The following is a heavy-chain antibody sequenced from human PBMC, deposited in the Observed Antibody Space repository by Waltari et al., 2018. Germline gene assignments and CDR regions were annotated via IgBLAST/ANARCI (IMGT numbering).Heavy chain of an antibody. CDR1: GFTFSSSA. Sequence: QVQLVESGGGVVQPGRSMRLSCAASGFTFSSSAMPWVRQAPGKGLEWVAVISYDGSNKYYADSVNGRFTISRDNSKNTLYLQMNSLRAEDTAVYYCAREVVVPAAIGDYWGQGTLVTVSS. J-gene: IGHJ4*02. CDR3: AREVVVPAAIGDY. D-gene: IGHD2-2*01. V-gene: IGHV3-30-3*01. CDR2: ISYDGSNK.